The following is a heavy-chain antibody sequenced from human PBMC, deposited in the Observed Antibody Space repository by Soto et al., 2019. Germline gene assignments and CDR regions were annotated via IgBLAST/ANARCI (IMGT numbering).Heavy chain of an antibody. J-gene: IGHJ4*02. CDR2: IYHSGST. Sequence: SETLSLTCAVSGGSISSCGYSWSWIRQPPGEGLEWIGYIYHSGSTYYNPSLKSRVTISVDRSKNQFSLKLSSVTAADTAVYYCARSDYDSSGYYYFVYWGQGTLVTVS. CDR1: GGSISSCGYS. CDR3: ARSDYDSSGYYYFVY. V-gene: IGHV4-30-2*01. D-gene: IGHD3-22*01.